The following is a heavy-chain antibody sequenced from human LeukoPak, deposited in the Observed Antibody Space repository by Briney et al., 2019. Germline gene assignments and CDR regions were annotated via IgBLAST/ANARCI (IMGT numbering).Heavy chain of an antibody. J-gene: IGHJ4*02. CDR1: GFTFSNYA. Sequence: QPGGSLRLSCAASGFTFSNYAMSWVRQAPGKGLQWVSAISGSDGSTNFADSVRGRFTISRDNSKNTLYLQIDSLRAEDTAIYYCAKGIAGSRSSSSPDYWGRGTRVTVSS. CDR2: ISGSDGST. V-gene: IGHV3-23*01. CDR3: AKGIAGSRSSSSPDY. D-gene: IGHD2-2*01.